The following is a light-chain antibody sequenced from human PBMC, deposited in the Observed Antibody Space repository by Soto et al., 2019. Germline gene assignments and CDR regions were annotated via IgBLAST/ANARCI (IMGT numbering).Light chain of an antibody. CDR2: QAS. CDR1: QSISSW. J-gene: IGKJ4*01. V-gene: IGKV1-5*03. Sequence: DILMTQSPSTLSASVGDRVTITCRASQSISSWLAWYQQKPGKAPKLLIFQASSLKSGVPSRFSGSGSATEYSLPISSLQPDDFAAYYCEDYSSSSGLTFGGGTKVEIK. CDR3: EDYSSSSGLT.